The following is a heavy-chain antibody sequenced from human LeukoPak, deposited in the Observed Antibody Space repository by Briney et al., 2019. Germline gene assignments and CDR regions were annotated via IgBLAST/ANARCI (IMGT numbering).Heavy chain of an antibody. D-gene: IGHD3-10*01. CDR3: ARDRGMVREKMYAFDI. Sequence: PSETLSLTCTVSGGSISSHYWSWIRQPPGKGLEWIGYIYYSGSTNYNPSLTSRVHLSVDTSKNQCSRNLSSVTAADTAVYYCARDRGMVREKMYAFDICGQGTMVTVSS. CDR2: IYYSGST. CDR1: GGSISSHY. V-gene: IGHV4-59*11. J-gene: IGHJ3*02.